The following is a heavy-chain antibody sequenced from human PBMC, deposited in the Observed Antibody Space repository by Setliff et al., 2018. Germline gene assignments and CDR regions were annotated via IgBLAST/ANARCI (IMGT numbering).Heavy chain of an antibody. Sequence: GGSLRLSCAASGFTFSSYCMSWVRQAPGKGLEWVANIRQDGSEKYYADSVKGRFTISRDKAHHSLFLQMNSLRAEDTAVYYCARLALTGYDSSGYYYALDYYYYMDVWGKGTTVTVSS. CDR2: IRQDGSEK. CDR1: GFTFSSYC. D-gene: IGHD3-22*01. V-gene: IGHV3-7*01. J-gene: IGHJ6*03. CDR3: ARLALTGYDSSGYYYALDYYYYMDV.